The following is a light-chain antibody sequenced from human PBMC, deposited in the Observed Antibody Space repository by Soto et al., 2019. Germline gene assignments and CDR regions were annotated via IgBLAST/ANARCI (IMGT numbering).Light chain of an antibody. CDR3: HQRQSWPRT. Sequence: EIVLTQSPATLSSSPGETATLACTASQYVGTRLAWYQHKPGQAPRLLIYYTSTRATGIPARFSGSGSGTDFTLTINSLAPEDFAIYYCHQRQSWPRTFGQGTKVDNK. CDR1: QYVGTR. CDR2: YTS. V-gene: IGKV3-11*01. J-gene: IGKJ1*01.